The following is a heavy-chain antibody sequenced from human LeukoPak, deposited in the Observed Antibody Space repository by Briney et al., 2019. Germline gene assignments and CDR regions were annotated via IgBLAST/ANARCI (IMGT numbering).Heavy chain of an antibody. CDR3: ASNYGG. J-gene: IGHJ4*02. Sequence: AGGSLRLSCAASGFDFSNYWMYWVRLAPGKGLEWVANIKQDGSEKYYVDSVRGRFTISRDNAKNSLSLQMNSLRAEDTAVYYCASNYGGWGQGTLVTVSS. V-gene: IGHV3-7*03. CDR2: IKQDGSEK. CDR1: GFDFSNYW. D-gene: IGHD4-11*01.